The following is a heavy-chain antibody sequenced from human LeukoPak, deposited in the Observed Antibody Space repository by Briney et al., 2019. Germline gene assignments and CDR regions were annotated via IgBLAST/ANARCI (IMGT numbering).Heavy chain of an antibody. CDR1: GYTFTSYY. CDR2: INPSGGST. J-gene: IGHJ4*02. CDR3: ARGNGGAARPDYFDY. V-gene: IGHV1-46*01. D-gene: IGHD6-6*01. Sequence: GASVKVSCKASGYTFTSYYMHWVRQAPGQGLEWMGIINPSGGSTSYAQKFQDRVTMTRDMSTSTVYMELSSLRSEDTAVYYCARGNGGAARPDYFDYWGQGTLVTVSS.